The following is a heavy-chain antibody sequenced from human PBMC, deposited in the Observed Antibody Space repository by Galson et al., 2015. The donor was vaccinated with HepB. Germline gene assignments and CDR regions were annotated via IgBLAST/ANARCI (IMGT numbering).Heavy chain of an antibody. V-gene: IGHV3-30-3*01. CDR1: GFTFSSYA. Sequence: SLRLSCAASGFTFSSYAMHWVRQAPGKGLEWVAVISYDGSNKYYADSVKGRFTISRDNSKNTLFLQMNSLRAEDTAVYYCAREASWESGYLYYFDCWGQGTLVTVSS. CDR2: ISYDGSNK. CDR3: AREASWESGYLYYFDC. J-gene: IGHJ4*02. D-gene: IGHD3-3*01.